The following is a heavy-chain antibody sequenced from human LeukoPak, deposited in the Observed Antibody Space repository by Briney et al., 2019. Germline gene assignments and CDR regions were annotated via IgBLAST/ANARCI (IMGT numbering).Heavy chain of an antibody. CDR2: IIPIFGTA. CDR3: ARDELAYCGGDCYLHYYGMDV. V-gene: IGHV1-69*05. CDR1: GGTFSSYA. D-gene: IGHD2-21*02. J-gene: IGHJ6*02. Sequence: SVKVSCKASGGTFSSYAISWVRQAPGQGLEWMGGIIPIFGTANYAQKFQGRVTITTDESTSTAYMELSSLRSEDTAVYYCARDELAYCGGDCYLHYYGMDVWGQGTTVTVSS.